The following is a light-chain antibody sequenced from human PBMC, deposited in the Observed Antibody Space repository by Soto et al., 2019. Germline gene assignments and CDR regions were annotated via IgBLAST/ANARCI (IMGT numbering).Light chain of an antibody. CDR2: AAS. CDR3: QQSYSTPPWT. J-gene: IGKJ1*01. Sequence: DIQMTQSPSSLSASVGDRVTITCRASQSISSYLNWYQQKPGKAPELLIYAASSLQSGVPSRFSGSGYGTDFTLTISSLQPEDFATYYCQQSYSTPPWTFGQGTKVEIK. V-gene: IGKV1-39*01. CDR1: QSISSY.